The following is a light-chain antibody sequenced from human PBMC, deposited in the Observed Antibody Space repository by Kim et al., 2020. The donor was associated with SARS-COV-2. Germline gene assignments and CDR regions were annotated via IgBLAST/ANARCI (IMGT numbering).Light chain of an antibody. J-gene: IGLJ2*01. CDR2: SND. Sequence: QSVLTQAPSASGTPGQRVTISCSGSSSNIGSNYVYWYQQFPGTAPKLFIYSNDHRPSGVPDRFSASKSGTSASLAISGLRSEDEANYYCASWDDSLSGPVFGGGTQLTVL. CDR1: SSNIGSNY. V-gene: IGLV1-47*02. CDR3: ASWDDSLSGPV.